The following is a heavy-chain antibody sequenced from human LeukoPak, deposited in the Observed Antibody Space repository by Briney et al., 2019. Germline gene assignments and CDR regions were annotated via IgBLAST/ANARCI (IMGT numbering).Heavy chain of an antibody. CDR3: ATDWRLPVAGVLFHY. CDR2: FDPEDGET. V-gene: IGHV1-24*01. D-gene: IGHD6-19*01. J-gene: IGHJ4*02. CDR1: GYTLTELS. Sequence: ASVKFSCKVSGYTLTELSMHWVRQAPGKGLEWMGGFDPEDGETIYAKQFQGRVTMTEDTSTDTAYMELSSLRSEDTAVYYCATDWRLPVAGVLFHYWGQGTLVTVS.